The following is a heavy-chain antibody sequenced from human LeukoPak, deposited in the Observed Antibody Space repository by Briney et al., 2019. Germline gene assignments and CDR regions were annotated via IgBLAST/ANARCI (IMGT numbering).Heavy chain of an antibody. V-gene: IGHV3-74*03. J-gene: IGHJ4*02. CDR3: TTVLRSNRYNLCDY. CDR1: GFTFTRYL. Sequence: VGALRLSSAAPGFTFTRYLMRWVRQAPREGVWWGSRISVDGSNTLYADCVQGGFTISRDNPKHTFYLQMNRLPAEGTAVYDCTTVLRSNRYNLCDYWGQGTLVTVS. CDR2: ISVDGSNT. D-gene: IGHD5-24*01.